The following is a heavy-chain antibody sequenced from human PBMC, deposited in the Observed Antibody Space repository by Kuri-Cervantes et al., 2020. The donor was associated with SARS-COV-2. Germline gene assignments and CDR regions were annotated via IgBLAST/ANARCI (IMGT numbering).Heavy chain of an antibody. CDR2: ISYDGSNK. V-gene: IGHV3-30*18. J-gene: IGHJ4*02. CDR1: GFTFSSYS. Sequence: GGSLRLSCAASGFTFSSYSMNWVRQAPGKGLEWVAVISYDGSNKYYADSVKGRFTISRDNSKNTLYLQMNSLRAEDTAVYYCAKVFRPSDEGFDYWGQGTLVTVSS. D-gene: IGHD1-26*01. CDR3: AKVFRPSDEGFDY.